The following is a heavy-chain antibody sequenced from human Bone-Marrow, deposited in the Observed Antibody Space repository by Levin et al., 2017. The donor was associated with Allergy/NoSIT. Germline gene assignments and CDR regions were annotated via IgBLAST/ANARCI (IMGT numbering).Heavy chain of an antibody. CDR3: TKDTSSDCGGDCYSDF. CDR1: GFRFDDYA. J-gene: IGHJ4*03. V-gene: IGHV3-9*01. CDR2: ISWNSDSI. D-gene: IGHD2-21*02. Sequence: GGSLRLSCAASGFRFDDYAMHWVRKVPGRGLEWVAGISWNSDSIGYADSVEGRFTISRDNARNSLYLQMNSLRAEDTALYYCTKDTSSDCGGDCYSDFWGQGAQVTVSS.